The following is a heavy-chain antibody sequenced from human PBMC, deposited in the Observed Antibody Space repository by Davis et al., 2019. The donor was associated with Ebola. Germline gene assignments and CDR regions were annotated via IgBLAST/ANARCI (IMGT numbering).Heavy chain of an antibody. D-gene: IGHD3-10*01. CDR2: TYPTGNT. CDR1: GITVSDSY. Sequence: GESLKISCAASGITVSDSYLTWVRQTPGKGLDWVSVTYPTGNTYYADSVKGRFTISRHNSRNTLYLQMNSLRPEDTAVYYCARLGSYGQYHYFDSWGQGTLVTVSS. J-gene: IGHJ4*02. V-gene: IGHV3-53*04. CDR3: ARLGSYGQYHYFDS.